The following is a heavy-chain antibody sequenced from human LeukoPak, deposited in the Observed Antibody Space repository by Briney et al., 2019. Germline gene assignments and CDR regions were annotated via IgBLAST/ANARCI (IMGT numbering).Heavy chain of an antibody. CDR2: IIPIFGTA. CDR1: GGTFSSYA. Sequence: GASVKVSCKASGGTFSSYAISWVRQAPGQGLEWMGGIIPIFGTANYARKFQGRVTITADKSTSTAYMELSSLRSEDTAVYYCASNFQSYHFDYWGQGTLVTVSS. D-gene: IGHD3-10*01. J-gene: IGHJ4*02. CDR3: ASNFQSYHFDY. V-gene: IGHV1-69*06.